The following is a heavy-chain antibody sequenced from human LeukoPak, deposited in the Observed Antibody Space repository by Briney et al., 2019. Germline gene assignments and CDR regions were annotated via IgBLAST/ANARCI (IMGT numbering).Heavy chain of an antibody. J-gene: IGHJ4*02. CDR1: GFTFSSYA. CDR2: ISYDGSNK. V-gene: IGHV3-30*04. Sequence: GSLRLSCAASGFTFSSYAMHWVRQAPGKGLEWVAVISYDGSNKYYADSVKGRFTISRDNSKNTLYLQMNSLRAEDTAVYYCARSGLMIRGVIDYWGQGTLVTVSS. CDR3: ARSGLMIRGVIDY. D-gene: IGHD3-10*01.